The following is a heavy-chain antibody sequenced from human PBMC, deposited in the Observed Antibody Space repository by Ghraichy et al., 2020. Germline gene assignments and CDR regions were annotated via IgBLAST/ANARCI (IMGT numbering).Heavy chain of an antibody. V-gene: IGHV3-33*01. CDR1: GFTFSSYD. CDR3: ARTPSYYYGMDV. Sequence: LSLTCAASGFTFSSYDMHWVRQAPGKGLEWVAVIWYDGSNKYYADSVKGRFTISRDNSKNTLYLQMNSLRAEDTAVYYCARTPSYYYGMDVWGQGITVTVSS. CDR2: IWYDGSNK. J-gene: IGHJ6*02.